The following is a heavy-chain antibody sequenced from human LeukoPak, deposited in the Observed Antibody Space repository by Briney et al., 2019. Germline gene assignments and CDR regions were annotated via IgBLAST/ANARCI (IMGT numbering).Heavy chain of an antibody. J-gene: IGHJ6*03. V-gene: IGHV6-1*01. CDR1: GDSVSSNSAA. Sequence: SQTLSLTCAISGDSVSSNSAAWNWIRQSPSRGLEWLGRTYYRSKWYIDYAVSVKSRITINPDTSRNQFSLQLNSVTPEDTAVYYCARARGRHCGGDCYLSDLDYYYYMDVWGKGTTVTVSS. D-gene: IGHD2-21*02. CDR2: TYYRSKWYI. CDR3: ARARGRHCGGDCYLSDLDYYYYMDV.